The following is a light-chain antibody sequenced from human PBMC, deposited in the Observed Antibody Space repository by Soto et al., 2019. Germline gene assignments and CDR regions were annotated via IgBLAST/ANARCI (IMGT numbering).Light chain of an antibody. CDR1: SSNIGAGYD. Sequence: VLTQPPSVSGAPGQRVTISCTGSSSNIGAGYDVHWYQQLPGTAPKLLIYGNSNRPSGVPDRFSGSKSGTSASLAITGLQAEDEADYYCQSYDSSLSGSGVVFGGGTQLTVL. CDR2: GNS. J-gene: IGLJ2*01. CDR3: QSYDSSLSGSGVV. V-gene: IGLV1-40*01.